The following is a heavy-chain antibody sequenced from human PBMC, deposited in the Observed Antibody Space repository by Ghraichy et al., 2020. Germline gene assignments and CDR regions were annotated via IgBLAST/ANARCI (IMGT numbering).Heavy chain of an antibody. V-gene: IGHV4-39*01. J-gene: IGHJ4*02. Sequence: SETLSLTCTVSGGSISSSSYYWGWIRQPPGKGLEWIGSIYYSGSTYYNPSLKSRVTISVDTSKNQFSLKLSSVTAADTAVYYCARNLYSSGLYWGQGTLVTVSS. CDR3: ARNLYSSGLY. CDR1: GGSISSSSYY. CDR2: IYYSGST. D-gene: IGHD6-19*01.